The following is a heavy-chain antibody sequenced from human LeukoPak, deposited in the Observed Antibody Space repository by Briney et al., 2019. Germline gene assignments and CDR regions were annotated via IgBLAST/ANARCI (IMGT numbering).Heavy chain of an antibody. CDR1: GFIFGDYT. J-gene: IGHJ4*02. D-gene: IGHD2-2*03. V-gene: IGHV3-49*04. CDR2: IRSKAYDGTT. CDR3: SVDIGDY. Sequence: GGSLRLSCTASGFIFGDYTMTWVRQAPGQGLEWVGFIRSKAYDGTTEYAASVQGRFTISRDDSKSIAYLQMNSLKTEDTAVYYCSVDIGDYWGQGTLVTVSS.